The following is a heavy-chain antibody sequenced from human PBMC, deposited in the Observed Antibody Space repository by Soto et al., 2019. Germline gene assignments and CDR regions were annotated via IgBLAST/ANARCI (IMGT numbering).Heavy chain of an antibody. CDR1: GYTFTGYY. D-gene: IGHD1-26*01. CDR2: INPNSGGT. Sequence: ASVKVSCKASGYTFTGYYMHWVRQAPGQGLEWMGWINPNSGGTNYAQKFQGWVTMTRDTSISTAYMELSRLRSDDTAVYYCANLAKNYYHYMDVWGKGTTVTVSS. CDR3: ANLAKNYYHYMDV. J-gene: IGHJ6*03. V-gene: IGHV1-2*04.